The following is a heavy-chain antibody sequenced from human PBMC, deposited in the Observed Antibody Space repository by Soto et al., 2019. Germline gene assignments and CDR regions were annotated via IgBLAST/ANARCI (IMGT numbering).Heavy chain of an antibody. CDR3: ASLPGIAAAGTTYYGMDV. Sequence: GGSLRLSCAASGFTFSSYGMHWVRQAPGKGLEWVAVIWYDGSNKYYADSVKGRFTISRDNSKNTLYPQMNSLRAEDTAVYYCASLPGIAAAGTTYYGMDVWGQGTTVTVSS. D-gene: IGHD6-13*01. CDR1: GFTFSSYG. CDR2: IWYDGSNK. V-gene: IGHV3-33*01. J-gene: IGHJ6*02.